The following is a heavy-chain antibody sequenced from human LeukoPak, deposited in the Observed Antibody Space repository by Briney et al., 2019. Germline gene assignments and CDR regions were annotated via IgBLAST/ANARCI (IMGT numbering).Heavy chain of an antibody. CDR1: GYYLKNGYY. Sequence: PSETLSLTCDVSGYYLKNGYYWGWIRQPPGKGLEWLASTYHRGNIHYNSSLKSRLTISMDTSKNQFSLNLTSVTAADTAVYYCAREGGNNYVGNDRWGQGIMVSVSS. J-gene: IGHJ5*02. D-gene: IGHD5-24*01. V-gene: IGHV4-38-2*02. CDR2: TYHRGNI. CDR3: AREGGNNYVGNDR.